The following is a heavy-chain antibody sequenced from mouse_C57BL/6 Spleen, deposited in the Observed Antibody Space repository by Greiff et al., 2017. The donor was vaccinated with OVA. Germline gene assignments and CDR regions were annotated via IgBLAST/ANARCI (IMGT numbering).Heavy chain of an antibody. CDR2: IDPETGGT. Sequence: QVHVKQSGAELVRPGASVTLSCKASGYTFTDYEMHWVKQTPVHGLEWIGAIDPETGGTAYNQKFKGKAILTADKSSSTAYMELRSLTSEDSAVYYCTREELGRKMDYWGQGTSVTVSS. CDR3: TREELGRKMDY. J-gene: IGHJ4*01. CDR1: GYTFTDYE. V-gene: IGHV1-15*01. D-gene: IGHD4-1*01.